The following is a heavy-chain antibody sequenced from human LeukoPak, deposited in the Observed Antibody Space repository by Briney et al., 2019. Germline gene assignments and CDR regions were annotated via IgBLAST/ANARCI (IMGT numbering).Heavy chain of an antibody. CDR2: IMPLFNTA. J-gene: IGHJ6*03. CDR3: ARVDRYHYYLDV. V-gene: IGHV1-69*05. CDR1: GGTFSSYS. Sequence: ASVKVSCKASGGTFSSYSITWVRQAPGQGLEWMGGIMPLFNTANYAQQFQGRVTITTDESTSTAYMELSSLRFEDTAMYYCARVDRYHYYLDVWGKGTTVTVSS.